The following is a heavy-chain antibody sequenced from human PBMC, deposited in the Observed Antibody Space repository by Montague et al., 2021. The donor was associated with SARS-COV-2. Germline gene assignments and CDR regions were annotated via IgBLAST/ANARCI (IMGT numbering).Heavy chain of an antibody. CDR2: SSGSDGGT. CDR3: AKDSYYYGLGYGMDV. J-gene: IGHJ6*02. Sequence: LRLSCAASGFTFSNSAMNWVRQAPGKGLEWVSGSSGSDGGTHXXXSXXXRFTISRDNSKNVLYLQMNSLRAEDTALYYCAKDSYYYGLGYGMDVWGQGTTVTVSS. D-gene: IGHD3-10*01. CDR1: GFTFSNSA. V-gene: IGHV3-23*01.